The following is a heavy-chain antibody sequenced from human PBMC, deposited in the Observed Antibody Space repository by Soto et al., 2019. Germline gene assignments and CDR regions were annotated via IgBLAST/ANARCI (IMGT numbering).Heavy chain of an antibody. CDR3: ARSDDYGANSLDY. V-gene: IGHV1-3*01. D-gene: IGHD4-17*01. Sequence: ASVKVSCKASGYTFTSYAMHWVRQAPGQGLEWMGWINAGNGNTTYSQKFQGRVTMTRDTSTSTAYMELSSLRFEDTAVYYCARSDDYGANSLDYWGQGTLVTVSS. CDR2: INAGNGNT. J-gene: IGHJ4*02. CDR1: GYTFTSYA.